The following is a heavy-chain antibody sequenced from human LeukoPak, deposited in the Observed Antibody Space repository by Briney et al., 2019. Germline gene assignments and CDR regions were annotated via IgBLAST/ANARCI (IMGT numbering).Heavy chain of an antibody. CDR1: GFTFSSYD. V-gene: IGHV3-48*03. Sequence: GGSLRLSCAASGFTFSSYDMHWVRQAPGKGLEWVSYISSGGSTTQYGDSVKGRFTISRDNAKNSLYLQMNSLRAEDTAVYYCARGRRPDAFDSWGQGTRVTVSS. CDR2: ISSGGSTT. CDR3: ARGRRPDAFDS. J-gene: IGHJ3*02.